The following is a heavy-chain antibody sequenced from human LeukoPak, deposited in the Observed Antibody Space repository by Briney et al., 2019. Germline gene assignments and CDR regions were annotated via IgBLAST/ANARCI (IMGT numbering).Heavy chain of an antibody. Sequence: GGPLRLSCAASGFTFSSYGMHWVRQAPGKGLEWVAVIWYDGSNKYYADSVKGRFTISRDNSKNTLYLQMNSLRAEDTAVYYCARGAAALEPFFDYWGQGTLVTVSS. V-gene: IGHV3-33*01. CDR1: GFTFSSYG. J-gene: IGHJ4*02. D-gene: IGHD6-13*01. CDR3: ARGAAALEPFFDY. CDR2: IWYDGSNK.